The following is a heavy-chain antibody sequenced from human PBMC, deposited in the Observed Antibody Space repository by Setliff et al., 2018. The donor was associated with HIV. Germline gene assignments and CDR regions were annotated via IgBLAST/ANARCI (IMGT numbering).Heavy chain of an antibody. J-gene: IGHJ4*02. V-gene: IGHV4-59*11. Sequence: SETLSLTCAVSGYSISSHYWSWIRQPPGKGLEWIGTVSYSGSTNYNPSLKSRVTISVDTSENQFSLKLSSVTAADTAVSYCARRLGATVFYYFNYWGQGTLVTVSS. CDR1: GYSISSHY. CDR2: VSYSGST. CDR3: ARRLGATVFYYFNY. D-gene: IGHD3-16*01.